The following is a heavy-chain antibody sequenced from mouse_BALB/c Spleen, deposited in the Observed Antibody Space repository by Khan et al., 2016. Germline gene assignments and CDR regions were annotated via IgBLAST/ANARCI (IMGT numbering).Heavy chain of an antibody. J-gene: IGHJ3*01. CDR2: INPDSGTI. Sequence: EVKLLESGGGLVQPGGSLKVSCAASGVDFSRYWMSWVRQAPGKGLEWIGEINPDSGTINYTPSLKVKFIISRDNAKNTLYLQMSKVRSEDTALYHCARAGYYGYLVHWGQGTLVTVSA. V-gene: IGHV4-1*02. CDR1: GVDFSRYW. D-gene: IGHD1-1*01. CDR3: ARAGYYGYLVH.